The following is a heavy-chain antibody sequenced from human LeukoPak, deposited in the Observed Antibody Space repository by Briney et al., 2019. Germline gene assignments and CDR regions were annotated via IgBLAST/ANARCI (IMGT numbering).Heavy chain of an antibody. V-gene: IGHV3-23*01. J-gene: IGHJ4*02. CDR3: AKDYYDSYYFDY. Sequence: GGSLRLSCAASGFTFSTFAMIWVRQPPGKGLEWVSSIFPSGGEIHYADSVRGRFTISRDNSKNTLYLQMNSLRAEDTAVYYCAKDYYDSYYFDYWGQGTLVTVSS. CDR2: IFPSGGEI. D-gene: IGHD3-22*01. CDR1: GFTFSTFA.